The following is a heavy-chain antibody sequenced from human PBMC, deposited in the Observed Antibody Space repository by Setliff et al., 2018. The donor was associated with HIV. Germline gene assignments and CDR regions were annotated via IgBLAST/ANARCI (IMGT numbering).Heavy chain of an antibody. Sequence: GGSLRLSCAASGFTLSNSAMTWVRQKPGRGLEWVSLIQSGGIIYYADSVKGRFTISRDNSNNILSLQMSSLRAEDTALYYCAKLDYYDYSGSWARKVAIDFWGRGTMVT. V-gene: IGHV3-23*01. J-gene: IGHJ3*01. CDR1: GFTLSNSA. D-gene: IGHD3-22*01. CDR3: AKLDYYDYSGSWARKVAIDF. CDR2: IQSGGII.